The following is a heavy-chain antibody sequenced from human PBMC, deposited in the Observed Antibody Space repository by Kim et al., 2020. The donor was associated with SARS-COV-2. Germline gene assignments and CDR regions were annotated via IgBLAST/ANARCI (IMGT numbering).Heavy chain of an antibody. CDR1: GGSISSSSYY. CDR3: ARLFGGAAAGPMFDY. D-gene: IGHD6-13*01. J-gene: IGHJ4*02. V-gene: IGHV4-39*01. Sequence: SETLSLTCTVSGGSISSSSYYWGWIRQPPGKGLEWIGSIYYSGSTYYNPSLKSRVTISVDTSKNQFSLKLSSVTAADTAVYYCARLFGGAAAGPMFDYWGQGTLVTVSS. CDR2: IYYSGST.